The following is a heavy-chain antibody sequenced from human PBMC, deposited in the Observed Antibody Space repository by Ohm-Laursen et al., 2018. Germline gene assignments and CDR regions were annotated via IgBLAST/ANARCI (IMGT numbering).Heavy chain of an antibody. D-gene: IGHD2-21*02. Sequence: SLRLSCSASGFTFSSYAMSWVRQAPGKGLEWVSAISGSGGSTYYADSVKGRFTISRDNSKNTLYLQMNSLRAEDTAVYYCAKDVVVVTATAFDYWGQEPWSPSPQ. J-gene: IGHJ4*01. CDR3: AKDVVVVTATAFDY. CDR1: GFTFSSYA. V-gene: IGHV3-23*01. CDR2: ISGSGGST.